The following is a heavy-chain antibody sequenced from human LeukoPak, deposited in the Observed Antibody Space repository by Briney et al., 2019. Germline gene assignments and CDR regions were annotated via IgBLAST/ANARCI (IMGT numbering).Heavy chain of an antibody. CDR2: ISGSGGST. CDR1: GFTFSSYA. Sequence: PGGSLRLSCAASGFTFSSYAMSWVRQAPGKGLEWVSAISGSGGSTYYADSVKGRFTISRDNSKNTLYLQMNSLRAEDTALYYCARAYSPPWITASYAFDTWGQGTMVTVSS. CDR3: ARAYSPPWITASYAFDT. J-gene: IGHJ3*02. D-gene: IGHD5-12*01. V-gene: IGHV3-23*01.